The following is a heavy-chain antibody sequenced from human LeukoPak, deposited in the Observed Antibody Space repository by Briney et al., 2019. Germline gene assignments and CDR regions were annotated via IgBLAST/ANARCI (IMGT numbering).Heavy chain of an antibody. CDR1: GFTFSSYA. J-gene: IGHJ3*02. Sequence: GGSLRLSCAASGFTFSSYAMSWVRQAPGKGLEWLSYITSSGRTTHYADSVKGRFTISRDNANNSLFLQMKSLRAEDTAIYYCARERSGSYFTFDIWGHGTMLTVSP. D-gene: IGHD1-26*01. CDR2: ITSSGRTT. V-gene: IGHV3-48*04. CDR3: ARERSGSYFTFDI.